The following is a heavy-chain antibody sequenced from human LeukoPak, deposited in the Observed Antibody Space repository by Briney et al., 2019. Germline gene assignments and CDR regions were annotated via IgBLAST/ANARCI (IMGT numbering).Heavy chain of an antibody. D-gene: IGHD3-10*01. V-gene: IGHV3-21*01. Sequence: GGSLRLSCAASGFTFSSYSMNWVRQAPGKGLEWVSSISSSSSYIYYADSVKGRFTISRDNAKNSLYLQMNSLRAEDTAVYYCATENGVTMVRGVIKPFDYWGQGTLATVSS. CDR2: ISSSSSYI. J-gene: IGHJ4*02. CDR1: GFTFSSYS. CDR3: ATENGVTMVRGVIKPFDY.